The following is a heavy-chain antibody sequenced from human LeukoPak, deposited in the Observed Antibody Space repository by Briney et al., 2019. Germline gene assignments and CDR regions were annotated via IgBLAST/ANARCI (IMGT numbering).Heavy chain of an antibody. J-gene: IGHJ4*02. V-gene: IGHV3-33*01. CDR3: ARECSSSISCLDY. CDR2: IWYDGSNK. D-gene: IGHD2-2*01. CDR1: GFTFSTYG. Sequence: GGSLRLSCAASGFTFSTYGMPWVRQAPGKGLEWVAVIWYDGSNKYFADSMKGRFTISRDNSKNTLYLQMNSLRAEDTAVYHCARECSSSISCLDYWGQGTLVTVSS.